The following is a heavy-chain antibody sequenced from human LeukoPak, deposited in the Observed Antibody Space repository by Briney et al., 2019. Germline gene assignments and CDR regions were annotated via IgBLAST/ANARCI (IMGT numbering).Heavy chain of an antibody. CDR2: IYYSGST. J-gene: IGHJ3*02. D-gene: IGHD2/OR15-2a*01. V-gene: IGHV4-59*01. CDR1: GGSISSYY. Sequence: SETLSLTCTVSGGSISSYYWSWIRQPPGKGLEWLGYIYYSGSTNYNLSLKSRVTISVDTSKNQFSLKLSSVTAADTAVYYSARGDFYAFDMWGQGTMGTVSA. CDR3: ARGDFYAFDM.